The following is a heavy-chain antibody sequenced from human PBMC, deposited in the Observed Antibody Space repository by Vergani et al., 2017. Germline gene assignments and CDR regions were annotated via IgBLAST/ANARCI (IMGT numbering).Heavy chain of an antibody. D-gene: IGHD3-3*01. J-gene: IGHJ4*02. CDR1: GFTFSSYG. CDR3: AKDPTYYDFWSGSTGYFDY. Sequence: QVQLVESGGGVIQPGRSLRLSCAASGFTFSSYGMHWVRQAPGKGLEWVAVIWYDGSNKYYADSVKGRFTISRDNSKNTLYLQMNSLRAEDTAVYYCAKDPTYYDFWSGSTGYFDYWGQGTLVTVSS. V-gene: IGHV3-33*06. CDR2: IWYDGSNK.